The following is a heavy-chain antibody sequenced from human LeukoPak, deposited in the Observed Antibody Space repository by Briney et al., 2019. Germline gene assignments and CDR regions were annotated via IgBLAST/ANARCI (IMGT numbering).Heavy chain of an antibody. J-gene: IGHJ4*02. CDR3: ASITLWPYSGNSGALDY. CDR1: GFTFSSYG. D-gene: IGHD4-23*01. V-gene: IGHV3-30*02. Sequence: GSLRLSCAASGFTFSSYGMHWVRQAPGKGLEWVAFIRYDGSNKYYADSVKGRFTISRDNSKNTLYLQMNSLRAEDTAVYYCASITLWPYSGNSGALDYWAREPWSPSPQ. CDR2: IRYDGSNK.